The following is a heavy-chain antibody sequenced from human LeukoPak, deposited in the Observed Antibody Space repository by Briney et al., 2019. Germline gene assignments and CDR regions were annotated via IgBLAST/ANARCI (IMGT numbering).Heavy chain of an antibody. CDR3: ARHGGAYSFDY. CDR1: GGSISNYY. D-gene: IGHD4-11*01. J-gene: IGHJ4*02. Sequence: SETLSLTCTVSGGSISNYYWSWVRQPPGKGLEWIGCIYYTGSTNYNPSLKSRVTISPDTSKNQFSLELSSVTAADTAVYYCARHGGAYSFDYWGQGTLVTVSS. V-gene: IGHV4-59*08. CDR2: IYYTGST.